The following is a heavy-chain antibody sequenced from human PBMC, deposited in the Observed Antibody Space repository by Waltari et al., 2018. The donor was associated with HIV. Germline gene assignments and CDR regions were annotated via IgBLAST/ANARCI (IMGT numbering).Heavy chain of an antibody. CDR1: GFSLNSAGVG. CDR2: IYWDDDK. CDR3: ARVVTSLYFYFDY. V-gene: IGHV2-5*02. J-gene: IGHJ4*02. Sequence: QITLKESGPSVVKPTQTLTLTCTFSGFSLNSAGVGVGWIRQPPGKALEWLALIYWDDDKRYNPSLKNRLTIKKHTSDGQVVLNMTNVDPLDTATYFCARVVTSLYFYFDYWGPGALVTVSS. D-gene: IGHD3-10*01.